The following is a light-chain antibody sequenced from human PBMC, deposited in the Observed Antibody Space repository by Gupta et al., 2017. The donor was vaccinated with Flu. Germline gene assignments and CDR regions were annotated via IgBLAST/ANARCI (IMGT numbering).Light chain of an antibody. J-gene: IGKJ2*01. CDR3: QQRTSWPMYT. CDR2: DAS. CDR1: QSVSPS. V-gene: IGKV3-11*01. Sequence: ERDIRSCSASQSVSPSLACYQQKPGQAPRLLIYDASNRPAGIPARFSASGSGTDFTLTISSVEPEDFAVYYCQQRTSWPMYTFGQGTKLEMK.